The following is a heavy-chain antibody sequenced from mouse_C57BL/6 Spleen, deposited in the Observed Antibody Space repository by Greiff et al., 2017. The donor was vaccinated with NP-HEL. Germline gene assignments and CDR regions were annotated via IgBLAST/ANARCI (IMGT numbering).Heavy chain of an antibody. D-gene: IGHD3-2*02. V-gene: IGHV1-59*01. CDR1: GYTFTSYW. CDR3: AREGQLRLTHFDY. J-gene: IGHJ2*01. Sequence: QVQLQQPGAELVRPGTSVKLSCKASGYTFTSYWMHWVKQRPGQGLEWIGVIDPSDSYTNYNQKFKGKATLTVDTSSSTAYMQLSSLTSEDSAVYYCAREGQLRLTHFDYWGQGTTLTVSS. CDR2: IDPSDSYT.